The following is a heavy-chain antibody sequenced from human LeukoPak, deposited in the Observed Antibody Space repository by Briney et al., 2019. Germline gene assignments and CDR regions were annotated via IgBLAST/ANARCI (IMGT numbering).Heavy chain of an antibody. V-gene: IGHV4-34*01. CDR1: GGSFSGYY. D-gene: IGHD5-12*01. CDR3: ARGARTPSGYGSRTAGRANWFDP. Sequence: PSETLSLTCAFYGGSFSGYYWSWIRQPPGKGLEWIGEINHSGSTNYNPSLKSRVTISVDTSKNQFSLKLSSVTAADTAVYYCARGARTPSGYGSRTAGRANWFDPWGQGTLVTVSS. CDR2: INHSGST. J-gene: IGHJ5*02.